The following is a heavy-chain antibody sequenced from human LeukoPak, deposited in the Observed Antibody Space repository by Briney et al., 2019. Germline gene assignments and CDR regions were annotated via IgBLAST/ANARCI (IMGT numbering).Heavy chain of an antibody. D-gene: IGHD2-15*01. CDR2: IYHSGST. CDR3: ASPGLKKYSFDS. CDR1: GGSISSGGYS. V-gene: IGHV4-30-2*01. Sequence: SQTLSLTCAVSGGSISSGGYSWSWIRQPPGKGLEWIGYIYHSGSTYYNPSLKSRVTISVDRSKNQFSLKLSSVTAADTAVYSWASPGLKKYSFDSGGREPLFT. J-gene: IGHJ4*02.